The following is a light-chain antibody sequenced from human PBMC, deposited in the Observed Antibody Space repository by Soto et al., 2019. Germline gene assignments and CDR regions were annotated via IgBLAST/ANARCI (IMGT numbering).Light chain of an antibody. J-gene: IGLJ1*01. CDR2: DVS. V-gene: IGLV2-14*01. CDR1: SSDVGGYNY. Sequence: QSALTQPASVSGSPGQSITISCTGTSSDVGGYNYVSWYQQYPGKAPKLMISDVSKRPSGVSNRFSGSKSGNTASLTISGLQAEDEADYYCSSFTSSATLVFGTGTKLTVL. CDR3: SSFTSSATLV.